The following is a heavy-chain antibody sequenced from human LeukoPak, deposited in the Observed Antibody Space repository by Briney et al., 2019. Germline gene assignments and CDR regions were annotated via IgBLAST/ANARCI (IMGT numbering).Heavy chain of an antibody. Sequence: SQTLSLTCTVSGGSISSGGYYWSWIRQPPGKGLEWIGYIYHSGSTYYNPSLKSRVTISVDRSKNQFSLKLSSVTAADTAVYYCASLYYDFWSGYYYSYYMDVWGKGTTVTVSS. V-gene: IGHV4-30-2*01. CDR2: IYHSGST. CDR1: GGSISSGGYY. D-gene: IGHD3-3*01. CDR3: ASLYYDFWSGYYYSYYMDV. J-gene: IGHJ6*03.